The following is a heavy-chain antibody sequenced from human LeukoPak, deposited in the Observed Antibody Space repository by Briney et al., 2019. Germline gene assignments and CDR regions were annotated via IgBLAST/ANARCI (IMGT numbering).Heavy chain of an antibody. J-gene: IGHJ3*02. CDR3: ARSVITMNTDAFDI. D-gene: IGHD3-22*01. Sequence: GGSLRLSCAASGFTVSSNYMTWVRQAPGKGLEWVSVIYSGGSTYSADFVKGRFTISRDNSKNTLYLQMNSLRAEDTAVYYCARSVITMNTDAFDIWGQGTMVTVSS. CDR2: IYSGGST. V-gene: IGHV3-53*01. CDR1: GFTVSSNY.